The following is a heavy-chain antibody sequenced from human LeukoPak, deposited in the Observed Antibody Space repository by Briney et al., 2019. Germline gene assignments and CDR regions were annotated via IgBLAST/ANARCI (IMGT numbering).Heavy chain of an antibody. D-gene: IGHD3-10*01. CDR3: ARQTGSGSPKYYYYYYGMDV. J-gene: IGHJ6*02. V-gene: IGHV4-34*01. CDR2: INHSGST. CDR1: GGSFSGYY. Sequence: SETLSLTCAVYGGSFSGYYWSWIRQPPGKGLEWIGEINHSGSTNYNPSLKSRVTISVDTSKNQFSLKLTSVTAADTAVYYCARQTGSGSPKYYYYYYGMDVWGQGTAVTVSS.